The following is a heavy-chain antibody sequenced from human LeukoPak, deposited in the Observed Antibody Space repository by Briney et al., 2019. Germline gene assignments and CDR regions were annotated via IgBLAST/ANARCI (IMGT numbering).Heavy chain of an antibody. CDR1: GYTFTGSY. V-gene: IGHV1-2*02. D-gene: IGHD4-11*01. CDR3: ASSDYSIRFFDY. Sequence: ASVKVSCKASGYTFTGSYMHWVRQAPGQGLEWMGWINPNSGGTNYAQKFQGRVTMTRDTSISTAYMELSRLRSDDTAVYYCASSDYSIRFFDYWGQGTLVTVSS. J-gene: IGHJ4*02. CDR2: INPNSGGT.